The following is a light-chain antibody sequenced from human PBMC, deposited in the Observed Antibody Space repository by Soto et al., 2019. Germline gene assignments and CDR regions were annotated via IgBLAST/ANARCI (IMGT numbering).Light chain of an antibody. J-gene: IGKJ5*01. CDR3: QQCNNWPPIT. V-gene: IGKV3-11*01. CDR2: DVS. CDR1: QSVTKC. Sequence: IVLTQSPATLSLSPGERATLSCRASQSVTKCLAWYQQQPGQAPRLLIYDVSSRAPGIPARFSGSGSGTDFNLTISSLEHEDFAVYYCQQCNNWPPITFGQGTRLEIK.